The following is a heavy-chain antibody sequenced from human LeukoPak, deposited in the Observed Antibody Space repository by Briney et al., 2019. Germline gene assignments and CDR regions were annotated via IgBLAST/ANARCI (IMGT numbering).Heavy chain of an antibody. CDR1: GGSFSGYY. V-gene: IGHV4-34*01. CDR2: INHSGST. CDR3: ARFLTGYPTAYYFDY. D-gene: IGHD3-9*01. J-gene: IGHJ4*01. Sequence: SETLSLTCAVYGGSFSGYYWSWIRQPPGKGLEWIGEINHSGSTNYNPSLKSRVTISVDTSKNQFSLKLSSVTAADTAVYYCARFLTGYPTAYYFDYWGHETLVTAYS.